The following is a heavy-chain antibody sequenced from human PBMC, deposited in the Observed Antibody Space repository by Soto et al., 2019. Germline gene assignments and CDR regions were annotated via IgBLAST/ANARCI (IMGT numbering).Heavy chain of an antibody. CDR3: ARVRVVVVPAAIRHYGMDV. D-gene: IGHD2-2*02. CDR1: GGTFSSYA. CDR2: IIPIFGTA. V-gene: IGHV1-69*06. J-gene: IGHJ6*02. Sequence: SVKVSCKASGGTFSSYAISWVRQAPGQGLEWMGGIIPIFGTANYAQKFQGRVTITAGKSTSTAYMELSSLRSEDTAVYYCARVRVVVVPAAIRHYGMDVWGQGTTVTVSS.